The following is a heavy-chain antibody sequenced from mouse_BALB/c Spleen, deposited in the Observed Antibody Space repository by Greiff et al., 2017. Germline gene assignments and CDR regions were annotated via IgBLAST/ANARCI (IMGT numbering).Heavy chain of an antibody. J-gene: IGHJ2*01. Sequence: VQLQQPGAELVKPGASVKLSCKASGYTFTSYYMYWVKQRPGQGLEWIGGINPSNGGTNFNEKFKSKATLTVDKSSSTAYMLLSSLTSEDSAVYYCTRWGWGYDGFDYWGQGTTLTVSS. V-gene: IGHV1S81*02. CDR2: INPSNGGT. D-gene: IGHD2-2*01. CDR3: TRWGWGYDGFDY. CDR1: GYTFTSYY.